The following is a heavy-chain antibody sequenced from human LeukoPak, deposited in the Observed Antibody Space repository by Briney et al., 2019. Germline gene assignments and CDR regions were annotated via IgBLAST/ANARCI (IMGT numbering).Heavy chain of an antibody. Sequence: ASVKVSCKVSGYTLTELSMHWVRQAPGKGLEWMGGFDPEDGETIYAQKFQGRVTMTEDTSTDTAYMELSSLRSEDTAVYYCATGVVGAAGPDYYFDYWGQGTLVTVSS. CDR3: ATGVVGAAGPDYYFDY. CDR2: FDPEDGET. D-gene: IGHD6-13*01. J-gene: IGHJ4*02. CDR1: GYTLTELS. V-gene: IGHV1-24*01.